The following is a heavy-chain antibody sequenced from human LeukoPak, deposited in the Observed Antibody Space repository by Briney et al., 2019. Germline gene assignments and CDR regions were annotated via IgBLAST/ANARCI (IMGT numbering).Heavy chain of an antibody. J-gene: IGHJ4*02. V-gene: IGHV1-18*01. Sequence: ASVKVSCKASGYTFTSYGISWVRQAPGQGLEWMGWISAYNGNTNYAQKLQGRVTMTTDTSTSTAYMELRSLRSDDTAVYYCARDLGIAAAGMFFDYWGQGTLVTVSS. CDR1: GYTFTSYG. D-gene: IGHD6-13*01. CDR3: ARDLGIAAAGMFFDY. CDR2: ISAYNGNT.